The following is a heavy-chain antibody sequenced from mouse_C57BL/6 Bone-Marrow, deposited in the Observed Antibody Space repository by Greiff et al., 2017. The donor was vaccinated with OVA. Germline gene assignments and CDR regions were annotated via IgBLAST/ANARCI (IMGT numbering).Heavy chain of an antibody. CDR3: ARAITTVVADFDY. V-gene: IGHV1-64*01. D-gene: IGHD1-1*01. CDR1: GYTFTSYW. J-gene: IGHJ2*01. CDR2: IHPNSGST. Sequence: QVQLQQPGAELVKPGASVKLSCKASGYTFTSYWMHWVKQRPGQGLEWIGMIHPNSGSTNYNETFKSKATLTVDKSSSTDYMQLSSLTSEDSAVYYCARAITTVVADFDYWGQGTTLTVSS.